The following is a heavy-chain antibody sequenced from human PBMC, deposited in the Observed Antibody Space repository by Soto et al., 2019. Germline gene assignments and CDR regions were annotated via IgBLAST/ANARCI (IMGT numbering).Heavy chain of an antibody. Sequence: QVQLVESGGGVVQPGRSLRLSCAASGFTFSKFGMHWVRQAPGKGLEWLAVISFDGSTKYHADSVKGRFTVSRDNSKNTQYLQMNSLRTEDTAVYHGASDETKEYYYHRRGIGSSFDYCGQGTMVTVSS. V-gene: IGHV3-33*05. D-gene: IGHD3-10*01. CDR3: ASDETKEYYYHRRGIGSSFDY. J-gene: IGHJ4*02. CDR2: ISFDGSTK. CDR1: GFTFSKFG.